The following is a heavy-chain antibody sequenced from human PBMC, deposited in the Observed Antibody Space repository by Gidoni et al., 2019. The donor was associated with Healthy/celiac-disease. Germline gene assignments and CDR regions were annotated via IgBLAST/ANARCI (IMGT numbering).Heavy chain of an antibody. CDR1: GFIFTSSA. Sequence: QMQLVQSGPEAQKPVTSVKVLCQVSGFIFTSSAVQLVRQARGQRLEWIGWILVGSSNTNYEQKFQERVTINRDMSTSTDYMELSSLRSEDTAVYYCAAESITIFGAVDYWGQGTLVTVSS. V-gene: IGHV1-58*01. D-gene: IGHD3-3*01. CDR2: ILVGSSNT. CDR3: AAESITIFGAVDY. J-gene: IGHJ4*02.